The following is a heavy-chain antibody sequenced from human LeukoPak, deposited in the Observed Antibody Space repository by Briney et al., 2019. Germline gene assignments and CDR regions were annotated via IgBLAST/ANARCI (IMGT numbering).Heavy chain of an antibody. CDR2: INPNSGGT. D-gene: IGHD3-10*01. Sequence: ASVKVSCKASGYTFTGYYMHWVRQAPGQGLEWMGWINPNSGGTNYAQKFQGRVTMTRDTSISTAYMELSRLRSDDTAVYYCARAGRGWFGESTDAFDIWGQGTMVTVSS. J-gene: IGHJ3*02. CDR1: GYTFTGYY. CDR3: ARAGRGWFGESTDAFDI. V-gene: IGHV1-2*02.